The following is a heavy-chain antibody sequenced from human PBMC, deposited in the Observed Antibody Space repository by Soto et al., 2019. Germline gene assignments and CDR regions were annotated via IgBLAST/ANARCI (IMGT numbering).Heavy chain of an antibody. Sequence: QVQLVQSGAEVKKPGSSVKVSCEASGGTFSSYAISGVRQAPGKGLEWMGGIIPIFGTANYAQKFQGRVTITADESTSTAYMELSSLRSEDTAVYYYAITYYYGSGSYYNWFDPWGQGTLVTVSS. V-gene: IGHV1-69*12. CDR3: AITYYYGSGSYYNWFDP. J-gene: IGHJ5*02. D-gene: IGHD3-10*01. CDR1: GGTFSSYA. CDR2: IIPIFGTA.